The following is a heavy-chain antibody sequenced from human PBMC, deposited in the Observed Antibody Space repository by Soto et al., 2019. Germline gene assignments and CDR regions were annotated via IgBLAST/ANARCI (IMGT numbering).Heavy chain of an antibody. Sequence: EVQLVESGGGLVQPGGSLRLSCEASGFTFRNYDMHWVRQGTGKGLEWVSGISAAGDPDYADSVEGRFTISRENAQNSFCLQMNSLSVGDTAVYYCARTDRDFYGLDVWGQGTTVSVSS. J-gene: IGHJ6*02. CDR3: ARTDRDFYGLDV. V-gene: IGHV3-13*05. CDR1: GFTFRNYD. CDR2: ISAAGDP.